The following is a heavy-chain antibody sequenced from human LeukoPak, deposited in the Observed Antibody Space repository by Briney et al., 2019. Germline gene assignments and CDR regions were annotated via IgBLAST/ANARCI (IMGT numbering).Heavy chain of an antibody. D-gene: IGHD6-19*01. J-gene: IGHJ3*02. CDR3: ARAYSSGWYYAFDI. CDR1: GFTFSGYW. V-gene: IGHV3-7*03. CDR2: IKQDGSEK. Sequence: GGSLRLSCAASGFTFSGYWMSWVRQAPGKGLEWVANIKQDGSEKYYVDSVKGRFTISRDNAKNSLYLQMNSLRAEDTALYYCARAYSSGWYYAFDIWGQGTMVTVSS.